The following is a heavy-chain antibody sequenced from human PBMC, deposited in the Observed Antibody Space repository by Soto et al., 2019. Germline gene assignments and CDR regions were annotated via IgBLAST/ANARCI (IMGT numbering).Heavy chain of an antibody. V-gene: IGHV1-69*02. Sequence: QVQLEQSGAEVKKPGTSVKVSCKASGGTFSSFTINWVRQAPGQGLEWMGRIIPILGITNYAQKFQGRVTITADTSTSTAYMELSSLRSYDTAVYYCAKLYAWGFGPWGKGTLVTVSS. D-gene: IGHD3-16*01. CDR3: AKLYAWGFGP. CDR1: GGTFSSFT. CDR2: IIPILGIT. J-gene: IGHJ5*02.